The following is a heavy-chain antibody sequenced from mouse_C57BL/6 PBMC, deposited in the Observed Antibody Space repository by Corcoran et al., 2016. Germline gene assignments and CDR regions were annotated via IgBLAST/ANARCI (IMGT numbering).Heavy chain of an antibody. CDR1: GYTFTTYG. D-gene: IGHD1-1*01. CDR2: INTYSGVP. V-gene: IGHV9-3*01. CDR3: ARGADGSSYDYFDY. J-gene: IGHJ2*01. Sequence: QIQLVQSGPELKKPGETVKISCKASGYTFTTYGMSWVKQAPGKGLKWMGWINTYSGVPTYADDFKGRFAFSLETSASTAYLQINNLKNEDTATYFCARGADGSSYDYFDYWGQGTTLTVSS.